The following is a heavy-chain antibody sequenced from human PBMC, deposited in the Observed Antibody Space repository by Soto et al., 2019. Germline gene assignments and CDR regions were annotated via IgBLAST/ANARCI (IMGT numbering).Heavy chain of an antibody. CDR3: AKDGVPAAKEYMDV. CDR2: ISSSSTYI. V-gene: IGHV3-21*01. CDR1: GFTFSSYT. J-gene: IGHJ6*03. Sequence: GGSLRLSCAASGFTFSSYTMNWVRQAPGKGLEWVSSISSSSTYIYYADSVQGRFTISRDNAKNSLYLQMNSLRAEDTAVYYCAKDGVPAAKEYMDVWGKGTTVTVSS. D-gene: IGHD2-2*01.